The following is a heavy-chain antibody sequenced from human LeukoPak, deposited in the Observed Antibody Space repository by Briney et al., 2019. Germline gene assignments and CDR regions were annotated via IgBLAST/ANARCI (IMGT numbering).Heavy chain of an antibody. J-gene: IGHJ4*02. D-gene: IGHD6-19*01. CDR1: GITFSNYA. CDR3: AKDRPYRGLSIAVADLFDY. V-gene: IGHV3-23*01. Sequence: GGSLRLSCAASGITFSNYAMSWVRQAPGKGLEWVSAISGSALSTYYADSVKGRFTISRDNSKNTLYLQMNSLRAEDTAVYYCAKDRPYRGLSIAVADLFDYWGQGTLVTVSS. CDR2: ISGSALST.